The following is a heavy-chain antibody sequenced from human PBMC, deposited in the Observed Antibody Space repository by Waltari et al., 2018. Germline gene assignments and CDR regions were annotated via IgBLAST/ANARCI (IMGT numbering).Heavy chain of an antibody. CDR3: ASEYCSSTSCSSGGY. J-gene: IGHJ4*02. CDR1: GGSISSSSYY. V-gene: IGHV4-39*07. CDR2: IYYSGST. D-gene: IGHD2-2*01. Sequence: QLQLQESGPGLVKPSETLSLTCTVSGGSISSSSYYWGWIRQPPGKGLEWIGSIYYSGSTYYNPSLKSRVTISVDTSKNQFSLKLSSVTAADTAVYYCASEYCSSTSCSSGGYWGQGTLVTVSS.